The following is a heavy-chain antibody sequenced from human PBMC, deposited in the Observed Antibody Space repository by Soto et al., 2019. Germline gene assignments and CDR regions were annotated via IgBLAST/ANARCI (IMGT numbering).Heavy chain of an antibody. Sequence: QVQLVQSGAEVKKPGASVKVSCKASGYTFTSYDINWVRQATGQGLEWMGWMNPNSGNTGYAQKFQGRVTMTRNTSXSXXYMELSSLRSEDTAVYYCARGSVGDYGDYLVNFDYWGQGTLVTVSS. J-gene: IGHJ4*02. D-gene: IGHD4-17*01. CDR3: ARGSVGDYGDYLVNFDY. CDR2: MNPNSGNT. CDR1: GYTFTSYD. V-gene: IGHV1-8*01.